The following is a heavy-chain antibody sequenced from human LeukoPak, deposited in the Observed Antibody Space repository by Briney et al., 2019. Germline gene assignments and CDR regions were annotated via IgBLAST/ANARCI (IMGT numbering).Heavy chain of an antibody. V-gene: IGHV4-59*13. J-gene: IGHJ4*02. CDR2: ISYSGST. CDR1: GDSISSYY. D-gene: IGHD3-22*01. CDR3: ARATRDSGYFPLDY. Sequence: PSETLSLTCTVSGDSISSYYWSWIRQPPGKGLEWIGYISYSGSTNYNPSLKSRVTISLAPSKNHFSLKLTSVTAADTAVYYCARATRDSGYFPLDYWGLGTLVTVSS.